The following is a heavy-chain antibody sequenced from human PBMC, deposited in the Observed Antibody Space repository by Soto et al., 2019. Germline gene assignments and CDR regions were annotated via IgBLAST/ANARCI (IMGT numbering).Heavy chain of an antibody. CDR3: ARGPSSLTRFDY. CDR1: GFTFSSYD. J-gene: IGHJ4*02. Sequence: GGSLRLSCSASGFTFSSYDIHWVRQAPGKGLEYVSSISSDGSTYYAVSVKGRFTISRDNSRNTLYLRMSSLRAEDTAVYYCARGPSSLTRFDYWGQGTLVTVSS. CDR2: ISSDGST. D-gene: IGHD2-2*01. V-gene: IGHV3-64D*06.